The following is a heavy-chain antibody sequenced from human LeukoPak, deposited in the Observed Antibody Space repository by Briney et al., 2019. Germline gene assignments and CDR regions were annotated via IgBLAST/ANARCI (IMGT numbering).Heavy chain of an antibody. J-gene: IGHJ3*02. D-gene: IGHD2-15*01. CDR1: GFTFSTYV. V-gene: IGHV3-30*04. CDR2: VSYDGDIQ. CDR3: ARVQCSGATCPGGPFDI. Sequence: PGGSLRLSCAASGFTFSTYVMHWVRQAPGKGLEWVAGVSYDGDIQYYTDSVRGRFTISRDNSENTLFLQMNSLRSEDTAVFFCARVQCSGATCPGGPFDIWGQGTMVSVSS.